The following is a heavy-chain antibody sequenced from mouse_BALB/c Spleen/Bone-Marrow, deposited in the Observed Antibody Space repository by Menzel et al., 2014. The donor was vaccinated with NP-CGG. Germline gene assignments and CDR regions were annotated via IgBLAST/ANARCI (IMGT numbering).Heavy chain of an antibody. J-gene: IGHJ4*01. CDR2: IYPGDGDT. CDR1: VYGFSSYW. Sequence: VQLQESGAELVRPGSSVKISCKASVYGFSSYWMNWVKQRPGQGLEWIGQIYPGDGDTNYNGKFKGKATLTADKSSSTAYMQLSSLTSEDSAVYFCARSDYYAMDYWGQGTSVTVSS. CDR3: ARSDYYAMDY. V-gene: IGHV1-80*01.